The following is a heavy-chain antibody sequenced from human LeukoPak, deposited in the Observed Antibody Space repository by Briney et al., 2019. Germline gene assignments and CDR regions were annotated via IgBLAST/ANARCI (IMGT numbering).Heavy chain of an antibody. Sequence: AGESLRLSCAASGFTLGTFWMSWVRQAPGKGLEWVANIKQDESEKYYVDSVKGRFTISRDNAKNSLYLQMNSLRGEDTAVYYCARPRWLQFGPHDSWGPGTLVTVSS. CDR1: GFTLGTFW. V-gene: IGHV3-7*01. D-gene: IGHD5-24*01. CDR2: IKQDESEK. J-gene: IGHJ4*02. CDR3: ARPRWLQFGPHDS.